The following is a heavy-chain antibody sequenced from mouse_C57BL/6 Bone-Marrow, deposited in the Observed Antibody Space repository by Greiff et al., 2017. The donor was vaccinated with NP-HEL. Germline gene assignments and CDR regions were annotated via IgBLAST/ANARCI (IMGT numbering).Heavy chain of an antibody. CDR1: GFTFSDYG. Sequence: EVKLMESGGGLVKPGGSLKLSCAASGFTFSDYGMHWVRQAPEKGLEWVAYISSGSSTIYYADTVKGRFTISRDNAMNTLFLQMTSLRSEDTAMYYCARASSYYYGSRYYFDYWGQGTTLTVSS. V-gene: IGHV5-17*01. J-gene: IGHJ2*01. CDR2: ISSGSSTI. CDR3: ARASSYYYGSRYYFDY. D-gene: IGHD1-1*01.